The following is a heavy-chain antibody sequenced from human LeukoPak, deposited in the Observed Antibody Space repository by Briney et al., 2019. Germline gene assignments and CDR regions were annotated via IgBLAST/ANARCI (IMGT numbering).Heavy chain of an antibody. CDR1: GFTVSSNY. CDR3: ARDKNGWRYFDY. V-gene: IGHV3-66*01. J-gene: IGHJ4*02. CDR2: IYSGGST. D-gene: IGHD5-24*01. Sequence: PGGSPRLSCAASGFTVSSNYMSWVRQAPGKGVEWVSVIYSGGSTYYADSVKGRFTLSRDNSKNTLYLQMNSLRAEDTAVYYCARDKNGWRYFDYWGQGTLVTVSS.